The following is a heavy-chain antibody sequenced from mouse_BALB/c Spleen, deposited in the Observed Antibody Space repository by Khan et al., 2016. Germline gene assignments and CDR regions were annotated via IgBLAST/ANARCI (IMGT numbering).Heavy chain of an antibody. CDR3: ARVSSSGYVAWFAY. Sequence: QVQLQQSGAELVRPGSSVKISCKASGYAFSSYWMNWVKQRPGQGLEWIGQIYPGDGDTNYNGKFKGKATLTADKSSSTAYMQLSSLTSEDSAAYFCARVSSSGYVAWFAYWGQGTLVTVSA. J-gene: IGHJ3*01. CDR1: GYAFSSYW. V-gene: IGHV1-80*01. D-gene: IGHD3-1*01. CDR2: IYPGDGDT.